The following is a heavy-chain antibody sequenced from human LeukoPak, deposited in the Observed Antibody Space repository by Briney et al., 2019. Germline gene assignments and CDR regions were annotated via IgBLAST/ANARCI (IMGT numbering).Heavy chain of an antibody. V-gene: IGHV6-1*01. CDR2: TYYRSKWYN. Sequence: SQNLSLNCAISGDSVSSNSAAWNWIRQSPSRGLEWLGRTYYRSKWYNDYAVSVKSRITINPDTSKNQFSLQLNSVTPEDTAVYYCARGSGYDYYYGMDVWGQGTTVTVSS. CDR3: ARGSGYDYYYGMDV. D-gene: IGHD6-19*01. CDR1: GDSVSSNSAA. J-gene: IGHJ6*02.